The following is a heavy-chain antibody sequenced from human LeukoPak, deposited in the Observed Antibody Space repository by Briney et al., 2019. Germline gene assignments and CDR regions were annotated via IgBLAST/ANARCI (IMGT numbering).Heavy chain of an antibody. CDR3: ASSEPRLLWFGELSPVRY. Sequence: PSETLSLTCTVSGGSISNYYWSWIRQPAGKGLEWIGRISTGGSTNYNSSLKSRVTMSVDTSKNQFSLKLSSVTAADTAVYYCASSEPRLLWFGELSPVRYWGQGTLVTVSS. J-gene: IGHJ4*02. CDR2: ISTGGST. D-gene: IGHD3-10*01. CDR1: GGSISNYY. V-gene: IGHV4-4*07.